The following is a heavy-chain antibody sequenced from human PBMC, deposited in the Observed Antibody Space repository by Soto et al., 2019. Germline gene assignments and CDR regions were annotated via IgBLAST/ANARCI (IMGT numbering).Heavy chain of an antibody. V-gene: IGHV3-21*01. D-gene: IGHD3-10*01. CDR2: ISSNSAYI. CDR3: TRDASRAHSARGRFDP. Sequence: GGSLRLSCAASGFTFRSFTMNWVRQAPGKGLEWVSTISSNSAYIYYTDALRGRFTISRDNAKNSLHLQMNSLRAEDTAVYYCTRDASRAHSARGRFDPWGPGTLVTVSS. J-gene: IGHJ5*02. CDR1: GFTFRSFT.